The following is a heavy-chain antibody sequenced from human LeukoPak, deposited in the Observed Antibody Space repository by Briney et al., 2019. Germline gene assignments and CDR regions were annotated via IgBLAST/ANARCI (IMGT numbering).Heavy chain of an antibody. Sequence: ASVKVSCKASGYTFTSYAMHWVRQAPGQRLEWMGWINTGNGNTKYSQMFQGRVTMTRDTSASTAYMELSSLRSEDTAVYYCAREVAFWFDPWGQGTLVTVSS. D-gene: IGHD5-12*01. J-gene: IGHJ5*02. CDR2: INTGNGNT. CDR3: AREVAFWFDP. V-gene: IGHV1-3*04. CDR1: GYTFTSYA.